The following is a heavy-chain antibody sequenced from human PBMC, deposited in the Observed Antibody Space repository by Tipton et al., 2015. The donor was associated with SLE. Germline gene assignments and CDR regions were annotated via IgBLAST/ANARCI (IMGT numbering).Heavy chain of an antibody. CDR3: ARDMWYYDFWSGYYGAFDI. J-gene: IGHJ3*02. D-gene: IGHD3-3*01. CDR2: IYYSGST. CDR1: GGSISSYY. Sequence: TLSLTCTVSGGSISSYYWSWIRQPPGKGLEWIGYIYYSGSTNYNPSLKSRVTMSVDTSKNQFSLKLSSVTAADTAVYYCARDMWYYDFWSGYYGAFDIWGQGTMVTVSS. V-gene: IGHV4-59*12.